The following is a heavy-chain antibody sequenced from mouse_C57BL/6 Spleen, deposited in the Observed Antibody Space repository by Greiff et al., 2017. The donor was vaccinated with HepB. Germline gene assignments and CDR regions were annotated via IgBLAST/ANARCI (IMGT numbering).Heavy chain of an antibody. CDR3: ARLETMVSTDYIDY. J-gene: IGHJ2*01. CDR1: GYTFTSYW. CDR2: IYPGSGST. D-gene: IGHD2-2*01. Sequence: QVQLQQPGAELVKPGASVKMSCTASGYTFTSYWITWVKQRPGHGLEWIGYIYPGSGSTNYNEKFKSKATLAVDTSSSTAYMQRSSLTSEDSAVYYCARLETMVSTDYIDYWGQGTTLTVSS. V-gene: IGHV1-55*01.